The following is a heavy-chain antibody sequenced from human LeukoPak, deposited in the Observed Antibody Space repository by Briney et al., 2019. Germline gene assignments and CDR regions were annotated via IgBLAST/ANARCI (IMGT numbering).Heavy chain of an antibody. V-gene: IGHV3-30*18. CDR1: GFTFSSYG. CDR3: AKVAVPAAIYYYYGMDV. Sequence: PGRSPRLSCAASGFTFSSYGIHWVRQAPGKGLEWVAVISYDGSNKYYADSVKGRFTISRDNSKNTLYLQMNSLRAEDTAVYYCAKVAVPAAIYYYYGMDVWGQGTTVTVSS. J-gene: IGHJ6*02. D-gene: IGHD2-2*01. CDR2: ISYDGSNK.